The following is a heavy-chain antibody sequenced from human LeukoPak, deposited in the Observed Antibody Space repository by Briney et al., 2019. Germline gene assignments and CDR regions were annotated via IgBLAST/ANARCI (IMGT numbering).Heavy chain of an antibody. D-gene: IGHD3-3*01. CDR3: AKDSHYDLRGIDS. CDR2: LNWNSVRT. CDR1: GFTFHDYA. V-gene: IGHV3-9*03. J-gene: IGHJ4*02. Sequence: PGGSLRLSCVASGFTFHDYAMHWVRQAPGRGLEWVSGLNWNSVRTAYADSVKGRFTISRDNAKKSLYLQMNSLRTEDMAFCYCAKDSHYDLRGIDSWGQGTLVTVSS.